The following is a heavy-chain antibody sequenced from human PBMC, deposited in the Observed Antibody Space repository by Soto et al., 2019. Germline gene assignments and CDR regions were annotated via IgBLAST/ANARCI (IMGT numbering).Heavy chain of an antibody. CDR1: GCSISSGGYS. V-gene: IGHV4-30-2*01. J-gene: IGHJ6*02. Sequence: QLQLQESGSGLVKPSQTLSLTCAVSGCSISSGGYSWSWIRQPPGKGLEWIGYIYHSGSTYYNPSRNSRVHISVDRSKNQFSLKLSSVTAADTAVYYCARAHYGDYGYGMDVWGQGTTVTVSS. D-gene: IGHD4-17*01. CDR2: IYHSGST. CDR3: ARAHYGDYGYGMDV.